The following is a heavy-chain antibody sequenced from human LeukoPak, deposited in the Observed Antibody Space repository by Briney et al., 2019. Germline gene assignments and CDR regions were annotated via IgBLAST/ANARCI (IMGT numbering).Heavy chain of an antibody. CDR3: ARGTRDGYYLFDAFDI. J-gene: IGHJ3*02. CDR2: ISYDGSNK. Sequence: GGSLRLSCAASGFTFSSFGMHWVRQAPGKGLEWVAVISYDGSNKYYADSVKGRFTISRDNAKNSLYLQMNSLRAEDTAVYYCARGTRDGYYLFDAFDIWGQGTMVTVSS. V-gene: IGHV3-30*03. D-gene: IGHD5-24*01. CDR1: GFTFSSFG.